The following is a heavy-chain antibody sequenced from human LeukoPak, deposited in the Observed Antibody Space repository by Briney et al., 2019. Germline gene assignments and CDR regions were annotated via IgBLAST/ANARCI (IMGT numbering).Heavy chain of an antibody. J-gene: IGHJ4*02. Sequence: GGSLRLSCAASEFTFSSYTMHWVRQAPGKGLEWVALISYDGSNKYYADSVKGRFTISRDNSKNTLYLQMNGLRAEDTAMYYCAREPSRSAYFDYWGQGTLVTVSS. V-gene: IGHV3-30-3*01. CDR3: AREPSRSAYFDY. CDR2: ISYDGSNK. D-gene: IGHD3-22*01. CDR1: EFTFSSYT.